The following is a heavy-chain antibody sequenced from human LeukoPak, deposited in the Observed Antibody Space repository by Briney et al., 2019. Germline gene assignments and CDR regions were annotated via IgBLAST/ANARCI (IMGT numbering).Heavy chain of an antibody. CDR3: VRDPRTGYHFDY. CDR2: ISGSGSTI. Sequence: GGSLRLSCAASGFTFSSYEMNWVRQAPGKGLEWVSYISGSGSTIYYADSVRGRFTISRDNAKNSLYLQMNSLRDEDTAVYYCVRDPRTGYHFDYWGQGTLVTVSS. D-gene: IGHD3-9*01. V-gene: IGHV3-48*03. J-gene: IGHJ4*02. CDR1: GFTFSSYE.